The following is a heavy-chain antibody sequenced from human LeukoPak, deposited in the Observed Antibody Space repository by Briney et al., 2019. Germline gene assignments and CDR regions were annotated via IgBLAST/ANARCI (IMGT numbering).Heavy chain of an antibody. CDR3: ARAPPLAAAGTDYYYYMDV. J-gene: IGHJ6*03. D-gene: IGHD6-13*01. V-gene: IGHV3-53*05. Sequence: PGGSLRLSCAASGFTVSSNYMSWVRQAPGKGLEWVSVIYSGGSTYYADSVKGGFTISRDNSKNTLYLQMNSLRAGDTAVYYCARAPPLAAAGTDYYYYMDVWGKGTTVTVSS. CDR1: GFTVSSNY. CDR2: IYSGGST.